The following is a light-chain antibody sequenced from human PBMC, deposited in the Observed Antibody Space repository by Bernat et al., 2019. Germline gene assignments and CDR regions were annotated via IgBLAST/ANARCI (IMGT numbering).Light chain of an antibody. J-gene: IGLJ3*02. CDR1: SSDIGAYNY. V-gene: IGLV2-14*01. CDR2: DVS. Sequence: SALTQPASVSGSPGQSITISCTGTSSDIGAYNYVSWYQQHPGKAPKLMIYDVSNRPSGFSNRFSGSKSGNTASLTISGLQAEDEADYYCSSYTSSSTWVFGGGTKLTVL. CDR3: SSYTSSSTWV.